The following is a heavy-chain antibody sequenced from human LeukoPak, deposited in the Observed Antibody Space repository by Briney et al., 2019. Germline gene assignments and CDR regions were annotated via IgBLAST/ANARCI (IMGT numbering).Heavy chain of an antibody. D-gene: IGHD1-26*01. CDR3: VRGRWEELFDS. V-gene: IGHV3-74*01. CDR2: INGDVPST. J-gene: IGHJ4*02. Sequence: PGGSLRLSCASSGFTFSTDWMHWVRQAPGKGPVWVSRINGDVPSTDYADYGRGRFAYSKDNAKSTVYRQMNSLRAVYAAVYFCVRGRWEELFDSWGQGTLVTVSS. CDR1: GFTFSTDW.